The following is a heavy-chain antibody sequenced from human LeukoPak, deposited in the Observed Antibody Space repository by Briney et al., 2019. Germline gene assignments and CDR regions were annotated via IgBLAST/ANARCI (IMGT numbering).Heavy chain of an antibody. J-gene: IGHJ4*02. CDR3: ARDGGYCSSTSCYVPRY. CDR1: VGTFSSYA. CDR2: IIPIFGTA. V-gene: IGHV1-69*01. D-gene: IGHD2-2*01. Sequence: GSSVKVSCKASVGTFSSYAISWVRQAPGQGLEWMGGIIPIFGTANYAQKFQGRVTITADESTSTAYMELSSLRSEDTAVYYCARDGGYCSSTSCYVPRYWGQGTLVTVSS.